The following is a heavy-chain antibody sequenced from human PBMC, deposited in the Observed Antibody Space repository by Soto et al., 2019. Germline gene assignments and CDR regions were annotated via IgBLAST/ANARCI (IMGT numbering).Heavy chain of an antibody. CDR1: GFSFSVNGVA. J-gene: IGHJ4*02. Sequence: QITLKESGPTLVKPTQTLTLTCTFSGFSFSVNGVAVGWIRQPPAQALEWLALIYWDDDQRYNPSLKDRLTLTKDTSRNQVVLTMTNMDPVDTATYYCAHKRDVSRGFKYWGQGTLVTVSS. CDR2: IYWDDDQ. D-gene: IGHD3-10*01. CDR3: AHKRDVSRGFKY. V-gene: IGHV2-5*02.